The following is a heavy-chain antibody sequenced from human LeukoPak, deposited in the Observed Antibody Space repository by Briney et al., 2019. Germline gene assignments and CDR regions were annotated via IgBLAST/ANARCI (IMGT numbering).Heavy chain of an antibody. CDR2: ISSSSSYI. D-gene: IGHD1-1*01. CDR1: GFTFSSYS. V-gene: IGHV3-21*01. Sequence: PGGSLRLSCAASGFTFSSYSMNWVRQAPGKGLEWVSSISSSSSYIYYADSVKGRFTISRDNAKNSLYLQMNSLRAEDTAVYYCARAKYNWNDLFDYWGQGTLVTVSS. CDR3: ARAKYNWNDLFDY. J-gene: IGHJ4*02.